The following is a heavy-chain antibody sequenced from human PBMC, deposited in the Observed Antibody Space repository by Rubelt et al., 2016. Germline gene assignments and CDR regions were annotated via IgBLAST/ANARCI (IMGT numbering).Heavy chain of an antibody. J-gene: IGHJ3*02. V-gene: IGHV4-39*01. D-gene: IGHD6-19*01. CDR3: AAEPTIAVAGTARAYDAFDI. Sequence: PSLKSRVTVSVDTSKNQFSLRLSSVTAADTAVYYCAAEPTIAVAGTARAYDAFDIWGQGTMVTVSS.